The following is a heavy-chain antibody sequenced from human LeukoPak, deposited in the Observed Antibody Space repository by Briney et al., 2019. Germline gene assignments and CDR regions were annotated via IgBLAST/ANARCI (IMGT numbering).Heavy chain of an antibody. V-gene: IGHV5-51*01. J-gene: IGHJ6*02. Sequence: PGESLKISCKGSGYSLTSYWIGWVRQMPGKGLEWMGIIYPGDSDTRYSPSFQGQVTISADKSISTAYLQWSSLKASDTAMYYCARRRHYDYDFWSGGGMDVWGQGTTVTVSS. D-gene: IGHD3-3*01. CDR2: IYPGDSDT. CDR1: GYSLTSYW. CDR3: ARRRHYDYDFWSGGGMDV.